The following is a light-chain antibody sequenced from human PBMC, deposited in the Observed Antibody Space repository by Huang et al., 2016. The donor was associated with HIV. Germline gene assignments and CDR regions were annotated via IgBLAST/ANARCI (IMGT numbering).Light chain of an antibody. CDR3: QQYNTYPWT. Sequence: DIQMTQSPSTLSASVGDRVTITCRASQTVTWWLAWYQQKPGKAPKVLIYKASSLQRGVPSRFIGSGSGTEFTLTINSLQPDDFATYYCQQYNTYPWTFGQGTKVEI. J-gene: IGKJ1*01. V-gene: IGKV1-5*03. CDR1: QTVTWW. CDR2: KAS.